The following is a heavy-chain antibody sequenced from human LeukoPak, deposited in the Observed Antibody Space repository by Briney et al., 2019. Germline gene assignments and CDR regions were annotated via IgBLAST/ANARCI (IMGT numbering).Heavy chain of an antibody. J-gene: IGHJ4*02. D-gene: IGHD6-6*01. V-gene: IGHV3-66*01. CDR3: ARGIAARLVDY. CDR1: GFTVSSNY. CDR2: IYSGGST. Sequence: PGGSLRLSCAASGFTVSSNYMSWVRQAPGKGLEWVSVIYSGGSTYYADSVKGRFTISRDNSKNTLYLQMNSLRAEDTAVYYCARGIAARLVDYWGQGTLVTVSS.